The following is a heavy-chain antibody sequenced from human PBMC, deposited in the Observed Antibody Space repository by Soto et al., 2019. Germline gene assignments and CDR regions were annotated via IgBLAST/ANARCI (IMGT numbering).Heavy chain of an antibody. CDR1: GYSFTSYW. CDR3: ARQGYCSNTACYTVDY. CDR2: IYPGDPNT. D-gene: IGHD2-2*02. J-gene: IGHJ4*02. V-gene: IGHV5-51*01. Sequence: GESLKISCRGAGYSFTSYWIGWVRQMPGKGLEWMGIIYPGDPNTRYSPSFQGQVTISADKSISSAYLQWSSLKASDTAMYYCARQGYCSNTACYTVDYWGQGTLVTVSS.